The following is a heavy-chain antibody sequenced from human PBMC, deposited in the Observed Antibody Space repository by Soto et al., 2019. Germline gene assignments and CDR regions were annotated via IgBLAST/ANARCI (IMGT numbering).Heavy chain of an antibody. J-gene: IGHJ4*02. CDR3: ASDRFRGTYYLRGVTYFFEE. CDR1: GFAFSNYE. Sequence: PGGSLRLSCAASGFAFSNYEMNWVRQAPGKGLEWVSYISLSGSTIYYADSVKGRFTISRDNAKNSLYLQMNSLRAEDTAVYYCASDRFRGTYYLRGVTYFFEEWGQGAPVTVSS. V-gene: IGHV3-48*03. CDR2: ISLSGSTI. D-gene: IGHD1-26*01.